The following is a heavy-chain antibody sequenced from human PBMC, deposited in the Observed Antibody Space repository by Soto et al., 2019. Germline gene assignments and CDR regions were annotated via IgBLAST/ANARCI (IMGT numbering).Heavy chain of an antibody. CDR3: ARDGDIVVTALGYGMAV. CDR1: GGSIRSGDYF. CDR2: IHYSGRT. J-gene: IGHJ6*02. V-gene: IGHV4-30-4*01. Sequence: QVQLQESGPGLVKPSQTLSLTCTVSGGSIRSGDYFWSWIRQPPGKGREWIGYIHYSGRTYYNPSVKSRVTMSVDTSKNQLSLKLSSVAAADTAVYFCARDGDIVVTALGYGMAVWGQGTTVNVSS. D-gene: IGHD2-2*01.